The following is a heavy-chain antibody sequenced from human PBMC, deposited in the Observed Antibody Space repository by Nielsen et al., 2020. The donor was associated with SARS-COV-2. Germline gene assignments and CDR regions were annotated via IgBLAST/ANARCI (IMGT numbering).Heavy chain of an antibody. J-gene: IGHJ4*02. CDR3: ARDDDNWGSLAY. CDR1: GGSITTYY. V-gene: IGHV4-59*13. Sequence: SETLSLTCAVSGGSITTYYWHWIRQSPGKGLEWIGYIHYSGNTNYNPSLKSRVTISVDTSKNQFSLKLSSVTAADTAVYYCARDDDNWGSLAYWGQGTVVTVSS. D-gene: IGHD7-27*01. CDR2: IHYSGNT.